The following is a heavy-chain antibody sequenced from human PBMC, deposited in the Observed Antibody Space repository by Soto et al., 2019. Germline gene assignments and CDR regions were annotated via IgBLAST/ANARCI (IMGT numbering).Heavy chain of an antibody. CDR3: ARNDYGDYRPVY. CDR2: IDDSGST. CDR1: GGSFSGYY. V-gene: IGHV4-34*01. J-gene: IGHJ4*02. D-gene: IGHD4-17*01. Sequence: QVQLHQWGAGPLKPSETLSLTCAVYGGSFSGYYWSWIRQSPGKGLEWIGEIDDSGSTNYNPSLKSRVTISVDTSKQELFLKLRSVTAADTAVYFCARNDYGDYRPVYWGQGTLVIVSS.